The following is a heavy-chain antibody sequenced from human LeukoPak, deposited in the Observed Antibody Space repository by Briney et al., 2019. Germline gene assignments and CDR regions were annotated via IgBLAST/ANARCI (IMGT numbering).Heavy chain of an antibody. Sequence: GGSLRLSCSASGFTFSSYAMHWVRQAPGKGLEYVSAISSNGGSTYYADSVKGRFTISRDNSKNTLYLQMSSLRAEDTAVYYCARDGDTAMVTDYFDYWGQGTLVTVSS. J-gene: IGHJ4*02. CDR2: ISSNGGST. V-gene: IGHV3-64D*09. CDR3: ARDGDTAMVTDYFDY. CDR1: GFTFSSYA. D-gene: IGHD5-18*01.